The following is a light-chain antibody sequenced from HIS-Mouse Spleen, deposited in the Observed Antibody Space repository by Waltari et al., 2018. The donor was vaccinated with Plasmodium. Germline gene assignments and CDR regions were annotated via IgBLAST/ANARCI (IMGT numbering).Light chain of an antibody. CDR2: EGS. CDR1: SSDVGSFNL. CDR3: CSYAGSSTFVV. Sequence: QSALTQPASVSGSPGQSITTSCTGTSSDVGSFNLPSWYQQPPGKAPKLMIYEGSKRPSGVSNRFSGSKSGNTASLTISGLQAEDEADYYCCSYAGSSTFVVFGGGTKLTVL. V-gene: IGLV2-23*03. J-gene: IGLJ2*01.